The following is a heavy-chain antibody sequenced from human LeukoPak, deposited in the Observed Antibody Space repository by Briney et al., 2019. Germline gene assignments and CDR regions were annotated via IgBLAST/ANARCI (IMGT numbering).Heavy chain of an antibody. V-gene: IGHV4-59*04. Sequence: SETLSLTCTVSGGSISSYYWSWIRQPPGKGLEWIGYIYYSGSTYYNPSLKSRVTISVDTSKNQFSLKLSSVTAADTAVYYCARYHRGAAAGNFDYWGQGTLVTVSS. CDR2: IYYSGST. CDR3: ARYHRGAAAGNFDY. CDR1: GGSISSYY. D-gene: IGHD6-13*01. J-gene: IGHJ4*02.